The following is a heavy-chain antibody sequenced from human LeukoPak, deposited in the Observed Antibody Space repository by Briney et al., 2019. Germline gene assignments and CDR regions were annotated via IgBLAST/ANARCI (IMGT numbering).Heavy chain of an antibody. CDR3: ARSRWPEDL. CDR2: INRDGTET. J-gene: IGHJ5*02. CDR1: GFTFTGFF. Sequence: GGSLRLSCAASGFTFTGFFMSWLRQAPGKGLEWVANINRDGTETYYVGSVKGRFTISIDNAKNSVFLQMNSLSTEDTAIYYCARSRWPEDLWGRGTLVTVSS. D-gene: IGHD4-23*01. V-gene: IGHV3-7*01.